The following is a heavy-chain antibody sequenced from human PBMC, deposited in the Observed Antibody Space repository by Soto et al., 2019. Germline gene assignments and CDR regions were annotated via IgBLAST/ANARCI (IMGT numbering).Heavy chain of an antibody. Sequence: QVHLVESGGGVVQPGRSLRLSCAASGFTFSNYGMHWVRQAPGKGLEWLAIIWYDGSNKYYADSVKGRFTISRDNSKNTLYLQMNSLGAEDTAVYYCAREMRYLQPDYWVQGTLVTVSS. CDR2: IWYDGSNK. CDR3: AREMRYLQPDY. J-gene: IGHJ4*02. CDR1: GFTFSNYG. V-gene: IGHV3-33*01. D-gene: IGHD1-1*01.